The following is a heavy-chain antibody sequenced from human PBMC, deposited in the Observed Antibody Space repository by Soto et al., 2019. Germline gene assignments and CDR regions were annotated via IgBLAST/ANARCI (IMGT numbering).Heavy chain of an antibody. D-gene: IGHD3-22*01. CDR1: CGSIRNYY. V-gene: IGHV4-59*08. J-gene: IGHJ4*02. CDR3: AICYYDSSGYFYVPGVY. CDR2: IYYSGST. Sequence: SQTLCHTCTVVCGSIRNYYWSWIRQPPGKGLEWIGYIYYSGSTNYNPSLKSRVTISVDTSKNQFSLKLSSVTAAVTAVYYCAICYYDSSGYFYVPGVYWGQVTPVT.